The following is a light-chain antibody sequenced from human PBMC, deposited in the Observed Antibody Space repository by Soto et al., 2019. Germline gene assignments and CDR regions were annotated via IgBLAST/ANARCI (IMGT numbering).Light chain of an antibody. V-gene: IGKV1-39*01. Sequence: DIQLTQSPFSLSASIGDSVTITCRASEVISDYLNWYQQKPGKAPKLLIYGAYNLESGVPSRFSGSGSGTESTLTISSLQPEDSATYCCQQTHTAPYSFGQGTKLDIK. CDR3: QQTHTAPYS. CDR1: EVISDY. CDR2: GAY. J-gene: IGKJ2*03.